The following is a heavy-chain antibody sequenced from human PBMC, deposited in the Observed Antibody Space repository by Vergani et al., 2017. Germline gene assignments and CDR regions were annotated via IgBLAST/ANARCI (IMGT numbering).Heavy chain of an antibody. D-gene: IGHD3-22*01. Sequence: QVQLQESGPGLVKPSQTLSLTCTVSGGSISSGDYYWSWIRQPPGKGLEWIGYIYYSGSTYYNPSLKSRVTISVDTSKNQFSLKLSSVTAADTAVYYCARRMYYYDSSGYGRDYGMDVWGQGTTVTVSS. V-gene: IGHV4-30-4*08. CDR2: IYYSGST. CDR3: ARRMYYYDSSGYGRDYGMDV. J-gene: IGHJ6*02. CDR1: GGSISSGDYY.